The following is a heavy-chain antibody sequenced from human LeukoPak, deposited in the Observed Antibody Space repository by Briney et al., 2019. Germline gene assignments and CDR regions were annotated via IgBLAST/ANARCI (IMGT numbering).Heavy chain of an antibody. Sequence: RPGGSLRLSCAASGFTFDDYDMSWVRQAPGKGLEWVSNINWHGGSANYADSVKGRFTISRDNAKNSLYLQMNSLRAEDTALYHCARERDILLWFGDRRGDYFDYWGQGTLVTVSS. D-gene: IGHD3-10*01. V-gene: IGHV3-20*01. J-gene: IGHJ4*02. CDR1: GFTFDDYD. CDR2: INWHGGSA. CDR3: ARERDILLWFGDRRGDYFDY.